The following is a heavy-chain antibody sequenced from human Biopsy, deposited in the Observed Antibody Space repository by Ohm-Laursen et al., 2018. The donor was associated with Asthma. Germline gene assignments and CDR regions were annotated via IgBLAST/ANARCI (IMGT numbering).Heavy chain of an antibody. CDR1: GGYTRSSDHH. CDR2: VFWSGST. J-gene: IGHJ6*01. V-gene: IGHV4-30-4*02. CDR3: ARVVSYGDIYFGIDV. Sequence: SDTLSLTCRVSGGYTRSSDHHWAWIRQAPGKGLEWIGFVFWSGSTHYSRSLERRVSISIDTATNEFSMKLWSVTPADTAVYFCARVVSYGDIYFGIDVWGPGNTVVVST. D-gene: IGHD4-17*01.